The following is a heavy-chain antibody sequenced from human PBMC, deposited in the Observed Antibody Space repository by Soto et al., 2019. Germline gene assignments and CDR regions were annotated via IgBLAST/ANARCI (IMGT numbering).Heavy chain of an antibody. CDR2: MNPNSGNT. Sequence: QVQLVQSGAEVKKPGASVKVSCKASGYTFTSYDINWVRQATGQGLEWMGWMNPNSGNTGYAQKFQGRVTMTRNTSISTAYMELSSLRSEDTAVYDCARAHYYDGSGYYPNFDYWGQGTLVTVSS. CDR3: ARAHYYDGSGYYPNFDY. CDR1: GYTFTSYD. D-gene: IGHD3-22*01. V-gene: IGHV1-8*01. J-gene: IGHJ4*02.